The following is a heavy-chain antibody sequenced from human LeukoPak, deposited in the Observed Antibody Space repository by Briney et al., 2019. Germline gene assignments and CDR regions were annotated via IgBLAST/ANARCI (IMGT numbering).Heavy chain of an antibody. CDR1: GYTFTSFD. J-gene: IGHJ5*02. Sequence: ASVKVSCKASGYTFTSFDINWVRQAPGQGLEWMGWMNPNSGKIAYAQKFQGRVTMTRNTSINTAYMELSSLRSEDTAVYYCARGLHITMFGVVTVRWFDPWGQGTLVTVSS. CDR3: ARGLHITMFGVVTVRWFDP. D-gene: IGHD3-3*01. V-gene: IGHV1-8*01. CDR2: MNPNSGKI.